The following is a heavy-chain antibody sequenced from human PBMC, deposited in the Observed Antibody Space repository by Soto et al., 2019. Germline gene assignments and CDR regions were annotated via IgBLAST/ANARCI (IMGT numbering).Heavy chain of an antibody. Sequence: QVQLVQSGAEVKKPGASVNISCKASGYTFINYYIHWVRQAPGQGLEWMAIINPTGGSTNYAQRFQGRVILTMDTSTTPVYMELSSLRFEDTAVYYCARDLAAGDYWGQGTLVTVSS. J-gene: IGHJ4*02. CDR2: INPTGGST. D-gene: IGHD6-25*01. CDR3: ARDLAAGDY. CDR1: GYTFINYY. V-gene: IGHV1-46*01.